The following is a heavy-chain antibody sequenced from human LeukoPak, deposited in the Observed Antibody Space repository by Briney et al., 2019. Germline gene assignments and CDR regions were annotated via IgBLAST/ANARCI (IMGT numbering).Heavy chain of an antibody. CDR1: GGSISSSSYY. CDR2: IYYSGST. D-gene: IGHD6-19*01. J-gene: IGHJ4*02. CDR3: ASRNAAVAGTDFDY. V-gene: IGHV4-39*01. Sequence: SETLSLTCTVSGGSISSSSYYWGWIRQPPGKGLGWIGSIYYSGSTYYNPSLKSRVTISVDTSKNQFSLKLSSVTAADTAVYYCASRNAAVAGTDFDYWGQGTLVTVSS.